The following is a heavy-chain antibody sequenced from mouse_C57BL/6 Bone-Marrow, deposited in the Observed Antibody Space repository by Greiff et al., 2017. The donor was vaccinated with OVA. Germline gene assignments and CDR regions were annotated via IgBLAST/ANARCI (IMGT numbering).Heavy chain of an antibody. CDR2: FYPGSGSI. D-gene: IGHD1-1*01. J-gene: IGHJ1*03. CDR1: GYTFTEYT. Sequence: VQLQQSGAELVKPGASVKLSCKASGYTFTEYTIHWVKQRSGQGLEWIGWFYPGSGSIKYNEKFKDKATLTADKSSSTVYMELSRLTSEDSAVYFCAGHEWVYYYGSSYWYFDVWGKGTTVTVSS. CDR3: AGHEWVYYYGSSYWYFDV. V-gene: IGHV1-62-2*01.